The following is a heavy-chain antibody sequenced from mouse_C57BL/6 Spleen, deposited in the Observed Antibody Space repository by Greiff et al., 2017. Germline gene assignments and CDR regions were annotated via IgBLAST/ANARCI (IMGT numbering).Heavy chain of an antibody. CDR3: TTITTVVAPFDY. CDR1: GFNIKDYY. D-gene: IGHD1-1*01. Sequence: VQLQQSGAELVRPGASVKLSCPASGFNIKDYYMHWVKQRPEQGLEWIGRIDPEDGDTEYAPKFQGKATMTADTSSNTAYLQLSSLTSEDTAVYYCTTITTVVAPFDYWGQGTTLTVSS. V-gene: IGHV14-1*01. CDR2: IDPEDGDT. J-gene: IGHJ2*01.